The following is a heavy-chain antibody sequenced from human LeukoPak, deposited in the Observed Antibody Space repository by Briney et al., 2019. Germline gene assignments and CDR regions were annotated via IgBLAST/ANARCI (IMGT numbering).Heavy chain of an antibody. Sequence: PGGSLRLSCAASGFTFSTYSMNWVRQAPGKGLEWVSSISSSSNYIYYADSVKGRFTISRDNAKNSLYLQMNTLRAEDTAVYYCARDLFGVVTKPYFDYWGQGTLVTVSS. CDR3: ARDLFGVVTKPYFDY. J-gene: IGHJ4*02. CDR1: GFTFSTYS. D-gene: IGHD3-3*01. V-gene: IGHV3-21*01. CDR2: ISSSSNYI.